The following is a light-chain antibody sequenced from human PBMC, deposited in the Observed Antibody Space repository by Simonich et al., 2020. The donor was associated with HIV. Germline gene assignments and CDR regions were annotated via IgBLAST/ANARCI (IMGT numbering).Light chain of an antibody. Sequence: QSALTQPASVSGSPGQSITISCTGTSSDVGGYNYVSWYQQHPGKAPKLMIYDVSKRPSGVSNRFSGSKSGSTASLTISGLQAEDEADYYCSSYTRSTTYVIFGGGTKLTVL. CDR2: DVS. J-gene: IGLJ2*01. CDR1: SSDVGGYNY. CDR3: SSYTRSTTYVI. V-gene: IGLV2-14*01.